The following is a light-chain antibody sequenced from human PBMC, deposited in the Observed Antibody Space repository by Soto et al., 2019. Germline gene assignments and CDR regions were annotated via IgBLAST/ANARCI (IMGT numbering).Light chain of an antibody. CDR3: QQYGGSPFT. CDR1: QSVSRSY. V-gene: IGKV3-20*01. CDR2: AAS. Sequence: EIVLTQSPGTLSLSPGERATLSCRASQSVSRSYLAWYQQKPGQAPRLLIYAASTRATGVPDRFSGTGSGTDFALTISRLETDDSAVYYCQQYGGSPFTFGPGTKVDIK. J-gene: IGKJ3*01.